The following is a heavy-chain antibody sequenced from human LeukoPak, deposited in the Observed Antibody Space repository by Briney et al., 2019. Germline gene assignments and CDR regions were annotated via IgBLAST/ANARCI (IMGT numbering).Heavy chain of an antibody. V-gene: IGHV4-61*01. Sequence: SETLSLTCTVSGGSVSSGSYYWSWIRQPPGKGLEWIGYIYYSGSTNYNPPLKSRVTISVDTSKNQFSLKLSSVTAADMAVYYCAREPRGYSYGPLDYWGQGTLVTVSS. CDR1: GGSVSSGSYY. D-gene: IGHD5-18*01. CDR3: AREPRGYSYGPLDY. CDR2: IYYSGST. J-gene: IGHJ4*02.